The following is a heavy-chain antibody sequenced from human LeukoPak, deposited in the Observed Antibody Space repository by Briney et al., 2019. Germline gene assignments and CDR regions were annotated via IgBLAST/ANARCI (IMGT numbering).Heavy chain of an antibody. CDR1: EFTVISAY. Sequence: GGSLRLSCEASEFTVISAYMNWVRQAPGKGLEWVSYISSSGSTIYYADSVKGRFTISRDNAKNSLYLQMNSLRAEDTAVYYCAREAGYCSSTSCYDGYWGQGTLVTVSS. CDR2: ISSSGSTI. J-gene: IGHJ4*02. CDR3: AREAGYCSSTSCYDGY. V-gene: IGHV3-11*01. D-gene: IGHD2-2*01.